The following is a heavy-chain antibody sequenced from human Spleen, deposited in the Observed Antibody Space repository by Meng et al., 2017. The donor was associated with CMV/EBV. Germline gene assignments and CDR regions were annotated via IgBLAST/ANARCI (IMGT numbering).Heavy chain of an antibody. V-gene: IGHV1-2*02. Sequence: ASVKVSCKASGYTFTAHYFHWVRQAPGQGLEWMGWIHPHRGDTNYAQQFQGRVTLTRDTSISTAYMELSRLRSDDTAVYYCARDRPLPYYDFWSGYYQWGDTRYYYGMDVWGQGTTVTVSS. CDR1: GYTFTAHY. D-gene: IGHD3-3*01. CDR3: ARDRPLPYYDFWSGYYQWGDTRYYYGMDV. CDR2: IHPHRGDT. J-gene: IGHJ6*02.